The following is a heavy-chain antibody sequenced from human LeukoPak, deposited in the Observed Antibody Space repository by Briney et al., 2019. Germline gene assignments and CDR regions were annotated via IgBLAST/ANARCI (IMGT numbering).Heavy chain of an antibody. CDR2: ISGSDGTT. D-gene: IGHD3-10*01. Sequence: PGGSLRLSCAASGFTFSSYAMSWVRQAPGQGLEWVSSISGSDGTTYYADSEKGRFTISRDNSKNTLSLQMNSLRAEDTAIYYCAKYYYGSGSFSFDHWGQGTLVTVSS. CDR3: AKYYYGSGSFSFDH. CDR1: GFTFSSYA. J-gene: IGHJ4*02. V-gene: IGHV3-23*01.